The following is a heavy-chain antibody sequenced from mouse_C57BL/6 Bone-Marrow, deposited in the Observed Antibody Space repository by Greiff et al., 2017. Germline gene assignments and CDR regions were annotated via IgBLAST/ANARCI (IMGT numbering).Heavy chain of an antibody. CDR2: IYPRSGNT. Sequence: QVHVKQSGAELARPGASVKLSCKASGYTFTSYGISWVKQRTGQGLEWIGEIYPRSGNTYYNEKLKGKATLTADKSSSTAYMELRSLTSEDSAVYFCARWDYYGSSLFAYWGQGTLVTVSA. CDR3: ARWDYYGSSLFAY. J-gene: IGHJ3*01. V-gene: IGHV1-81*01. D-gene: IGHD1-1*01. CDR1: GYTFTSYG.